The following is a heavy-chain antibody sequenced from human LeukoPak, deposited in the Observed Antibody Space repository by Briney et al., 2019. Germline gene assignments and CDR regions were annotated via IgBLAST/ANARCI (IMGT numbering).Heavy chain of an antibody. CDR2: ISNSGGST. CDR3: ARDLGVVPALGY. J-gene: IGHJ4*02. V-gene: IGHV3-21*01. D-gene: IGHD2-2*01. CDR1: GFTFSSYV. Sequence: GGFLRLSCAASGFTFSSYVMSWVRQAPGKGLEWVSSISNSGGSTYYADSVKGRFTISRDNAKNSLYLQMNSLRAEDTAVYYCARDLGVVPALGYWGQGTLVTVSS.